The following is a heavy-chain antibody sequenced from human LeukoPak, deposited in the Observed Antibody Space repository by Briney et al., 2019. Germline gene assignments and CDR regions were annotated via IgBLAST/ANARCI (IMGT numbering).Heavy chain of an antibody. CDR2: ISDTT. CDR3: ARYCIRRPCYGVVYYGMDV. D-gene: IGHD2-15*01. CDR1: GFTFSTSP. Sequence: GGFLRLSCTASGFTFSTSPMTWVRQVPGKGLEWVAAISDTTYYADSVKGRFTISRDNSKNTLYLQMNRLRVEDTAIYYCARYCIRRPCYGVVYYGMDVWGQGTTVTVSS. V-gene: IGHV3-23*01. J-gene: IGHJ6*02.